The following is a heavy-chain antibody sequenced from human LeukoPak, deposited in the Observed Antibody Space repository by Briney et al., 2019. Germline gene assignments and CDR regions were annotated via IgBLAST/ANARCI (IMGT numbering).Heavy chain of an antibody. J-gene: IGHJ5*02. CDR2: IIPIFGTA. V-gene: IGHV1-69*01. CDR3: ARDRVVVAAIEYGWFDP. CDR1: GGTFSSYA. Sequence: GSSVKVSCKASGGTFSSYAISWVRQAPGQGLEWMGGIIPIFGTANYAQKFQGRVTITADESTSTAYMELSSLRSEDTAVYYCARDRVVVAAIEYGWFDPWGQGTLVTVSS. D-gene: IGHD2-15*01.